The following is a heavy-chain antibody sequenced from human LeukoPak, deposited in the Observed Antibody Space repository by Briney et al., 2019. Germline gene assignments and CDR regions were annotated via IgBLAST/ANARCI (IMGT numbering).Heavy chain of an antibody. CDR3: ARVNSGYSYGYNDY. V-gene: IGHV3-21*01. J-gene: IGHJ4*02. CDR2: ISSSSSYI. D-gene: IGHD5-18*01. CDR1: GFTFSSYS. Sequence: GGSLRLSCAASGFTFSSYSMNWVRQAPGKGLEWVSSISSSSSYIYYADSVKGRFTISRDNSKNTLYLQMNSLRAEDTAVYYCARVNSGYSYGYNDYWGQGTLVTVSS.